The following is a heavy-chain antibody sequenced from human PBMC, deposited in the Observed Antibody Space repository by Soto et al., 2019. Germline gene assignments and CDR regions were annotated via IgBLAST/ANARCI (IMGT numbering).Heavy chain of an antibody. CDR3: TRVRGYYDSSGFDY. CDR2: ISGGGGSTI. V-gene: IGHV3-11*01. D-gene: IGHD3-22*01. CDR1: GFTFSDYY. J-gene: IGHJ4*02. Sequence: PGGSLRLSCAASGFTFSDYYMSWIRQAPGKGLEWVSYISGGGGSTIQYADSVKGRFTISRDNAKNSLYLQMNSLRVADTAVYYCTRVRGYYDSSGFDYWGQGTPVTSPQ.